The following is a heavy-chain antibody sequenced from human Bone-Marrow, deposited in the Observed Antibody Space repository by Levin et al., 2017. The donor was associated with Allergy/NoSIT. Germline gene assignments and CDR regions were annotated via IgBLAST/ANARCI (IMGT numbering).Heavy chain of an antibody. J-gene: IGHJ5*02. Sequence: PGESLKISCAASGFTFSNYGMSWVRQAPGKGLEWVSRIGGGGTNTYYADSVRGRFTISRDNSKNTLYLQMNSLRAEDTALYYCAKFPLRFGLDAWGQGTLVTVSS. CDR3: AKFPLRFGLDA. CDR1: GFTFSNYG. D-gene: IGHD5/OR15-5a*01. CDR2: IGGGGTNT. V-gene: IGHV3-23*01.